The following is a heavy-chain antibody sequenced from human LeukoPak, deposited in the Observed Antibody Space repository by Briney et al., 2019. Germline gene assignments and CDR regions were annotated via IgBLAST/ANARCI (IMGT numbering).Heavy chain of an antibody. J-gene: IGHJ5*02. V-gene: IGHV3-30*04. D-gene: IGHD2-15*01. CDR1: GFTFSNYA. CDR3: ARGGDDVVAFPPPVGGPPYTWFAP. Sequence: PGRSLRLSCAASGFTFSNYAMHWGRQAPGKGLEWLAVISYDGREKYYAESVKGRFTISRDNSKNTLYLQLNSLSVEDTSLYYCARGGDDVVAFPPPVGGPPYTWFAPWGQETLVPVPS. CDR2: ISYDGREK.